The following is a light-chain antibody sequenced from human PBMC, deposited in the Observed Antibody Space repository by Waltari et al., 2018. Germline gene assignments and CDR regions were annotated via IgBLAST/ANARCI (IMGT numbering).Light chain of an antibody. CDR3: CSYAGSSTLL. J-gene: IGLJ1*01. V-gene: IGLV2-23*01. CDR1: SLDVGSFNL. Sequence: QSALTQPASVSGSPGQSITISCPGTSLDVGSFNLVSWYQQHPGKAPKLMIYEVSKRPSGVSNRFSGSKSGNTASLTISGLQAEDEADYYCCSYAGSSTLLFGTGTKVTVL. CDR2: EVS.